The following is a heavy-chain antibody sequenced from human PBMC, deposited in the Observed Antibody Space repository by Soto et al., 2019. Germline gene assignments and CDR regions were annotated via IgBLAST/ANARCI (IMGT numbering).Heavy chain of an antibody. CDR2: IWYDGSNK. D-gene: IGHD6-19*01. Sequence: GGSLRLSCAASGFTFSSYGMHWVRQAPGKGLEWVAVIWYDGSNKYYADSVKGRFTISRDNSKNTLYLQMNSLRAEDTAVYYCARDGHSSGWTGDYFDYWGQGTLVTVSS. V-gene: IGHV3-33*01. CDR1: GFTFSSYG. J-gene: IGHJ4*02. CDR3: ARDGHSSGWTGDYFDY.